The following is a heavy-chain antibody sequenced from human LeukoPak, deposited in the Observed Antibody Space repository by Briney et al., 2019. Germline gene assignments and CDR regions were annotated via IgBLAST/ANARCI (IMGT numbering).Heavy chain of an antibody. Sequence: PSETLSLTCTVSGSISSYYWSWIRQPPGKGLEWIGYIYTSGTTNYNPSLKSRVTISVDTSKIQFSLDLSSVTAADSAVYYCARQKCTSASCLTKNAFDVWGQGTMDTVSS. V-gene: IGHV4-4*09. CDR3: ARQKCTSASCLTKNAFDV. CDR2: IYTSGTT. J-gene: IGHJ3*01. CDR1: GSISSYY. D-gene: IGHD2-2*01.